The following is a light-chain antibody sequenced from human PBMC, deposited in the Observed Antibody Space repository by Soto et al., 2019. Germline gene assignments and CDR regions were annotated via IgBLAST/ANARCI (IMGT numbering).Light chain of an antibody. CDR2: DAS. J-gene: IGKJ1*01. V-gene: IGKV3-20*01. CDR1: QSVSRY. Sequence: EIVMTQSPATLSVSPGERATLSCRASQSVSRYLAWYQQKPGQAPRLVIYDASRRATGIPDRFSGSGSGTDFTLTISRLEPEDFVVYYCQQYGRSPTFGQGTKVDIK. CDR3: QQYGRSPT.